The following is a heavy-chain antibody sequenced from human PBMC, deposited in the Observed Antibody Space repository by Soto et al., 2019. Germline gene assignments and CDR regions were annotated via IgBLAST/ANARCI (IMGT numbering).Heavy chain of an antibody. J-gene: IGHJ4*02. V-gene: IGHV4-61*01. D-gene: IGHD1-1*01. CDR1: GGSVSTNNYY. Sequence: SETLSLTYTVSGGSVSTNNYYWSWIRQPPGKGLEWIGYIFYTGTTNYNPSLESRVTISVDTSKNEFSLKLNSVTAADTAVYYCAKLTRSSAWSLFASWGQGSLVTVSS. CDR3: AKLTRSSAWSLFAS. CDR2: IFYTGTT.